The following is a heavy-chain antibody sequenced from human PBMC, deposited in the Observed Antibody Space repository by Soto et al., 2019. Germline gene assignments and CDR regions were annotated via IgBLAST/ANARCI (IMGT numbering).Heavy chain of an antibody. Sequence: QVQLQESGPGLVKPSQTLSLTCTVSGGSISSGGCYWSWIRQHPGKGLEWIGYIYYSRSTYYNPSLKSRVTISVDTSKNQCSLKLSSVTAADTAVYYCARALTTVTLFDPWGQGTLVTVSS. CDR1: GGSISSGGCY. CDR3: ARALTTVTLFDP. J-gene: IGHJ5*02. CDR2: IYYSRST. V-gene: IGHV4-31*03. D-gene: IGHD4-17*01.